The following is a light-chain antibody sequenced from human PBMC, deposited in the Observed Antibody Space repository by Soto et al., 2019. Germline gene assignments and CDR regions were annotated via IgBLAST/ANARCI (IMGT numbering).Light chain of an antibody. J-gene: IGLJ3*02. Sequence: QSVLTQPPSASGAPGQRVTISCSGSSSNIGNNDVIWYQQFPGTAPKRLLYDNNQRPPAGPDRFSGSTTGTSASLAISGLQSEDEADYYCGEWGDNLKGGVFGGGTQLTVL. V-gene: IGLV1-44*01. CDR2: DNN. CDR1: SSNIGNND. CDR3: GEWGDNLKGGV.